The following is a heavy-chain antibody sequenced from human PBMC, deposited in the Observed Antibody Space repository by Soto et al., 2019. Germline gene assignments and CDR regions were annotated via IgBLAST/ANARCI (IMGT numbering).Heavy chain of an antibody. CDR2: ISSSSSYI. Sequence: GGSLRLSCAASGFTFSSYSMNWVRQALGKGLEWVSSISSSSSYIYYADSVKGRFTISRDNAKNSLYLQMNSLRAEDTAVYYCARDPSYDILTGYYSREGWFDPWGQGTLVTVSS. V-gene: IGHV3-21*01. CDR3: ARDPSYDILTGYYSREGWFDP. J-gene: IGHJ5*02. D-gene: IGHD3-9*01. CDR1: GFTFSSYS.